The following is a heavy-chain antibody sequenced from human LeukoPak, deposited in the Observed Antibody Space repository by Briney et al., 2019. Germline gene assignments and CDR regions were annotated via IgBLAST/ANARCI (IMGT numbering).Heavy chain of an antibody. Sequence: RASVKVSCKASGYTFTSYATHWVRQAPGQRLEWMGWINAGNGNTKYSQKFQGRVTITRDTSASTAYMELSSLRSEDTAVYYCARDSVDTAMPRYWGQGTLVTVSS. D-gene: IGHD5-18*01. CDR1: GYTFTSYA. V-gene: IGHV1-3*01. J-gene: IGHJ4*02. CDR3: ARDSVDTAMPRY. CDR2: INAGNGNT.